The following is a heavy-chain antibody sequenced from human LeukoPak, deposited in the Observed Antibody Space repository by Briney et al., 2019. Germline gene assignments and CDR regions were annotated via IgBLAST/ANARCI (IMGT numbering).Heavy chain of an antibody. V-gene: IGHV1-18*01. D-gene: IGHD3-22*01. CDR1: GYTFTSYG. Sequence: ASVKVSCKASGYTFTSYGISWVRQAPGQGLEWMGWISAYNGNTNYAQKLQGRVTMTTDTSTSTAYMELRSLRSDDTAVYYCARGSNTGYYYDSSGYYFHYWGQGTLVTVSS. CDR2: ISAYNGNT. J-gene: IGHJ4*02. CDR3: ARGSNTGYYYDSSGYYFHY.